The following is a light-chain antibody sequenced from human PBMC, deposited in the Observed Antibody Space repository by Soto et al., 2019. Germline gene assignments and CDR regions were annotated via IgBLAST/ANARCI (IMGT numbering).Light chain of an antibody. J-gene: IGKJ1*01. CDR1: QSISSW. V-gene: IGKV1-5*03. Sequence: DIQMTQSPSTLSASVGDRVTITCRASQSISSWLDWYQQKPGKAPKLLIYKASILESGVPSRFSGSGSGTEFTLTISSLQPDDFATYYCQQYNSYSRTFGQGTKVEIK. CDR3: QQYNSYSRT. CDR2: KAS.